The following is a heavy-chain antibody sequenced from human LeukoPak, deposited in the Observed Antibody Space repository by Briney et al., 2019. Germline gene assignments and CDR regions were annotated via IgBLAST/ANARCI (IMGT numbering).Heavy chain of an antibody. Sequence: PSETLSLTCSVSGDSIGSSSYFWDWIRQPPGKGLEWIGSIYYGGSSYYNPSLKSRVTISVDTSKNQFSLKLSSVTAADTALYYCARHRSGTYYRFDYWGQGTLVTVSS. CDR3: ARHRSGTYYRFDY. V-gene: IGHV4-39*01. CDR2: IYYGGSS. CDR1: GDSIGSSSYF. D-gene: IGHD1-26*01. J-gene: IGHJ4*02.